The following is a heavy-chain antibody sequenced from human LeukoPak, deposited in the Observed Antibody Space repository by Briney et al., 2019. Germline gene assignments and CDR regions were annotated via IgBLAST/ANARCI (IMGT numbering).Heavy chain of an antibody. J-gene: IGHJ4*02. CDR1: GFTFSSYG. Sequence: GGSLRLSCAASGFTFSSYGMSWVRQAPGKGLEWVANIKQDGSEKYYVDSVKGRFTISRDNAKSSLYLQMNSLRAEDTAVYYCARDRGPAAILFDYWGQGTLVTVSS. V-gene: IGHV3-7*01. D-gene: IGHD2-2*01. CDR2: IKQDGSEK. CDR3: ARDRGPAAILFDY.